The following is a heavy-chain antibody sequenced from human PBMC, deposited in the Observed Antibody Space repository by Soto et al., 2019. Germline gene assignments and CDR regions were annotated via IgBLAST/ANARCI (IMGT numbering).Heavy chain of an antibody. CDR2: IYYSGST. CDR1: GGSISSYY. D-gene: IGHD6-19*01. Sequence: SETLSLTCTVSGGSISSYYWSWIRQPPGKGLEWIGYIYYSGSTNYNPSLRSRVTISIDMSKNQFSLKLSSVTAADTAVFYCAKERSSGWSFDYWGQGTLVTVSS. V-gene: IGHV4-59*12. J-gene: IGHJ4*02. CDR3: AKERSSGWSFDY.